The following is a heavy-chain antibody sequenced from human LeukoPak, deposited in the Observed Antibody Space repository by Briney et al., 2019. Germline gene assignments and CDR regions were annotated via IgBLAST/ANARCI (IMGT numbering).Heavy chain of an antibody. Sequence: GGSLRLSCAASGFTFSRYWMHWVRQAPGKGLVWVSRINSDGSSTSYADSVKGRFTISRDNAKSTLYLQMNSLRAEDTAVYYCAAKKAGWYYFNYWGQGTLVTVSS. CDR3: AAKKAGWYYFNY. CDR2: INSDGSST. V-gene: IGHV3-74*01. J-gene: IGHJ4*02. CDR1: GFTFSRYW. D-gene: IGHD6-19*01.